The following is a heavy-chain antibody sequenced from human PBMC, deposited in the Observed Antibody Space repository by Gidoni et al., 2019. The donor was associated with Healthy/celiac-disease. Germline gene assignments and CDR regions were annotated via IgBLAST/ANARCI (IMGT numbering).Heavy chain of an antibody. Sequence: QVQLLESGGGLVQPGRSLRLSCAASGFTFSSSAMHWVRQAPGKGLEWVAVISYDGSNKYYADSVKGRFTISRDNSKNTLYLQMNSLRAEDTAVYYCAKDGEVDAYYYYYMDVWGKGTTVTVSS. CDR3: AKDGEVDAYYYYYMDV. V-gene: IGHV3-30*04. CDR2: ISYDGSNK. J-gene: IGHJ6*03. D-gene: IGHD3-10*01. CDR1: GFTFSSSA.